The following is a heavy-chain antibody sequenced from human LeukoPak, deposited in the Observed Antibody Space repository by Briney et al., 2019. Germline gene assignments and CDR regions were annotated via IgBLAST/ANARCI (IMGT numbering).Heavy chain of an antibody. V-gene: IGHV4-34*01. D-gene: IGHD6-6*01. CDR2: INHSGST. CDR1: GGSFSGYY. CDR3: ASTIAARPV. J-gene: IGHJ4*02. Sequence: PSETLSLTCAVYGGSFSGYYWSWIRQPPGKGLEWIGEINHSGSTNYNPSLKSRVTISVDTSKNQFSLKLSPVTAADTAVYYCASTIAARPVWGQGTLVTVSS.